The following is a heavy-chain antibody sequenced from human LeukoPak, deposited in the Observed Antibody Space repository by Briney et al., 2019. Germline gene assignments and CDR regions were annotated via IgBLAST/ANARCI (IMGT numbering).Heavy chain of an antibody. CDR1: GGSFSNYA. V-gene: IGHV1-69*04. J-gene: IGHJ4*02. CDR2: IIPMRDIT. CDR3: ARGPYDGTYYDS. D-gene: IGHD3-16*01. Sequence: GVSVKVSCKTSGGSFSNYAITWVRQAPGQGLEWMGRIIPMRDITNYAQNFQDRVTITADKSTTTVYMEVNSLISEDMAVYFCARGPYDGTYYDSWGQGTLVTVSS.